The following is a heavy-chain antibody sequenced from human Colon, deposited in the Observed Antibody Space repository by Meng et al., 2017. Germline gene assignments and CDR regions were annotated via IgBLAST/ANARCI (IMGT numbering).Heavy chain of an antibody. J-gene: IGHJ5*02. CDR3: GRDMCVGYYWFDP. V-gene: IGHV4-31*11. Sequence: QGQLKEAARGLMKPSHPLCLPCAVSGGSISTSDHWGSWIRHHGRRCLGWVGYVFNGGSTQYNPSLKSRVSISVDTSKNQFSQKLYSMAAADTAVYYCGRDMCVGYYWFDPWGQGTLVTVSS. CDR1: GGSISTSDHW. CDR2: VFNGGST. D-gene: IGHD3-22*01.